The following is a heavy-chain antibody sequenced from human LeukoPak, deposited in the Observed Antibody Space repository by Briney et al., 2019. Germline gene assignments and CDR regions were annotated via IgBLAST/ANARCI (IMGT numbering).Heavy chain of an antibody. CDR3: AKGHDSSGYSQTFFDY. CDR2: ISGSGAST. CDR1: GFTFSTNA. J-gene: IGHJ4*02. V-gene: IGHV3-23*01. D-gene: IGHD3-22*01. Sequence: GGSLRLSCLTSGFTFSTNAMSWVRQAPGKGLEWISGISGSGASTYYADSVTGRFTISRDNSRNTLYLQMNSLRAEDTAVYYCAKGHDSSGYSQTFFDYWGQGTLVTVSS.